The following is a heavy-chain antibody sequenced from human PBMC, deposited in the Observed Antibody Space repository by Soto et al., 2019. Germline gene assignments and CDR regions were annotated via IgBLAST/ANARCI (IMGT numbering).Heavy chain of an antibody. CDR1: GGSISSGAKY. J-gene: IGHJ6*03. Sequence: QVQLQEWGPGLVKPSQTLSLICSVSGGSISSGAKYWSWIRQHPGQGLVGIGYIYYTANTDYNPSLSGRVTISVDTSKIQFAPDPSSVTSAGTTVYYFTFGYYGQGHYYYCYCMDVLGKGTTFPVSS. CDR3: TFGYYGQGHYYYCYCMDV. CDR2: IYYTANT. D-gene: IGHD3-16*01. V-gene: IGHV4-31*03.